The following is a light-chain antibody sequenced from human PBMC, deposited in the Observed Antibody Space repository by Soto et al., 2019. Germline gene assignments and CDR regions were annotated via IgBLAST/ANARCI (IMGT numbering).Light chain of an antibody. CDR2: DVS. J-gene: IGLJ1*01. CDR1: SSDVGGYNY. V-gene: IGLV2-14*01. Sequence: QAVVTQPASVSGSPGQSITISCTGTSSDVGGYNYVSWYQQHPGKAPKLMIYDVSNRPSGVSNRFSGSKSGNTASLTISGLQAEDEADYYCSSYTSSSTLGVYVFGTGTKVTVL. CDR3: SSYTSSSTLGVYV.